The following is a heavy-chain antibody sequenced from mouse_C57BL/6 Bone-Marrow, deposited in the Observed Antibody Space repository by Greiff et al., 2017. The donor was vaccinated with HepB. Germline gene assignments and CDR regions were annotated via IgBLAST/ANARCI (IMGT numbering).Heavy chain of an antibody. Sequence: VQLQQSGPGLVAPSQSLSITCTVSGFSLTSYAISWVRQPPGKGLEWLGVIWTGGCTNYNSALKSRLSISKDNSKSQVFLKMNSLQTDDTARYYCARKRYFDVWGTGTTVTVSS. J-gene: IGHJ1*03. CDR3: ARKRYFDV. V-gene: IGHV2-9-1*01. CDR1: GFSLTSYA. CDR2: IWTGGCT.